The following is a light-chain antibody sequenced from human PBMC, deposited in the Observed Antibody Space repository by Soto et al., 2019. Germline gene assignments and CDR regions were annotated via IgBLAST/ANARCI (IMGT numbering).Light chain of an antibody. CDR2: GAS. Sequence: EIVLTQSPGTLSLSPAETATLSCRASQSVSSSYLAWYQQKPGQAPRLLIYGASSRATGIPDRFSGSGSGTDFTLTISRLEPEDFAVYYCQQYGSSPRTFGQGTKVDIK. CDR3: QQYGSSPRT. V-gene: IGKV3-20*01. J-gene: IGKJ1*01. CDR1: QSVSSSY.